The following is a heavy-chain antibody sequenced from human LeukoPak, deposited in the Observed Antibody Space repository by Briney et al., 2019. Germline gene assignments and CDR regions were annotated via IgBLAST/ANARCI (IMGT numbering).Heavy chain of an antibody. CDR2: IYPSGST. CDR1: GGSISSYY. V-gene: IGHV4-4*07. CDR3: AREDGSGRLDY. J-gene: IGHJ4*02. D-gene: IGHD3-10*01. Sequence: PSETLSLTCTVSGGSISSYYWTWIRQPAGEGLDWAGRIYPSGSTNYNPSLKCRVTMSVDTSKNLFSLQLSSVTAADTAVYYCAREDGSGRLDYWGQGTLVTVSS.